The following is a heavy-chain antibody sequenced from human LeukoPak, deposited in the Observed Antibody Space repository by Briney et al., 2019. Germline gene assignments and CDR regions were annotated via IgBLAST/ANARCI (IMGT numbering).Heavy chain of an antibody. CDR1: GFTLDDYV. CDR3: ARGVNLYDSRGYYGGNFDY. CDR2: INWNGGRT. V-gene: IGHV3-20*04. Sequence: PGGPLRLSCAASGFTLDDYVMSWVRQAPRKGLEWVSGINWNGGRTVYADSVKGRFTISRDNAKNSLYLQRNGLRAEHTALYYCARGVNLYDSRGYYGGNFDYWGQGTLVTVSS. J-gene: IGHJ4*02. D-gene: IGHD3-22*01.